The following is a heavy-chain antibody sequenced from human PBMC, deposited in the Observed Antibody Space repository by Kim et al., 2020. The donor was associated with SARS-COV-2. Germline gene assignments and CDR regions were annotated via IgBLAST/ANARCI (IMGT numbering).Heavy chain of an antibody. V-gene: IGHV4-59*08. J-gene: IGHJ3*02. Sequence: SETPSLTCAVSGGSISSFYCSWIRQPPGKGLEWIGYMYYSGITNYNPSLKSRVSMSVDTAKSQFSLKLSSVTAADTAVYYCARLYSSGAFDIWGQGTMVTVSS. CDR3: ARLYSSGAFDI. CDR1: GGSISSFY. CDR2: MYYSGIT. D-gene: IGHD6-6*01.